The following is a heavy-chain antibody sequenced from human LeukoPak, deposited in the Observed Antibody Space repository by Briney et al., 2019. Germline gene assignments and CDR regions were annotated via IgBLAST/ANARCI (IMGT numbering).Heavy chain of an antibody. D-gene: IGHD6-13*01. Sequence: EGTLRLSCLTSGFTLSTNAMSWVRQAPGKGLEWISGISGSGASTYYADSVKGRFTISKDNSKNTVYLQMSSLRVDDTAVYYCAKAASSSWPSYYYGMDVWGQGTTVTVSS. V-gene: IGHV3-23*01. J-gene: IGHJ6*02. CDR3: AKAASSSWPSYYYGMDV. CDR2: ISGSGAST. CDR1: GFTLSTNA.